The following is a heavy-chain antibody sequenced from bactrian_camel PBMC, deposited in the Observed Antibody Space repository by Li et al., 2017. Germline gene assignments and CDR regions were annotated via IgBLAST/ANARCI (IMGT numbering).Heavy chain of an antibody. CDR1: GHTYSSNC. CDR2: ISSDGST. J-gene: IGHJ1*01. D-gene: IGHD5*01. V-gene: IGHV3S53*01. Sequence: QVQLVESGGGSVQPGGSLRLSCGASGHTYSSNCMGWFRQAPGNKCELVSTISSDGSTYYVDSVKGRFTISQDNAKNTVTLQMNSLKPEDTAVYHCAAVPTGSGGSWG. CDR3: AAVPTGSGGS.